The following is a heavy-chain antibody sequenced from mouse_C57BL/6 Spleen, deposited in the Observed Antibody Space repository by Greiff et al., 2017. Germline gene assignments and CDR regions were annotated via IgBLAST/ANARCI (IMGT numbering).Heavy chain of an antibody. J-gene: IGHJ4*01. CDR1: GFTFSDYG. Sequence: EVQGVESGGGLVQPGGSLKLSCAASGFTFSDYGMAWVRQAPRKGPEWVAFISNLAYSIYYADPVTGRFTISRENAKNTLYLEMSSLRSEDTAMYYCARHGGYYGTPYAMDYWGQGTSVTVSS. CDR2: ISNLAYSI. CDR3: ARHGGYYGTPYAMDY. V-gene: IGHV5-15*01. D-gene: IGHD1-1*01.